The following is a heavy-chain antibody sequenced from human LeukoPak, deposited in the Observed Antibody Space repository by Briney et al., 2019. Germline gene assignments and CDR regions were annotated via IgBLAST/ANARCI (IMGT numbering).Heavy chain of an antibody. CDR3: ARASRDWQLEHYYYYGMDV. CDR1: GFTVSNNY. J-gene: IGHJ6*02. Sequence: GGSLRLFCAASGFTVSNNYMSWVRQAPGKGLEWVSAISSSSRYIYYADSVKGRFTISRDNAKNSLYLQMNSLTAEDTAVYYCARASRDWQLEHYYYYGMDVWGQGTTVTVSS. V-gene: IGHV3-21*01. CDR2: ISSSSRYI. D-gene: IGHD6-13*01.